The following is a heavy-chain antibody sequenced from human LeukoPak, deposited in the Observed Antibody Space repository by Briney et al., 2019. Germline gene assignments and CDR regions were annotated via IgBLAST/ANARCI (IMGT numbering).Heavy chain of an antibody. Sequence: GRSLRLSCAASGFTFDDYGMHWVRQAPGKGLEWVSGISWNSGSIGYADSVEGRFTISRDNAKNSLYLQMNSLRAEDTALYYCAKAPRGNDDYFDYWGQGTPVTVSS. CDR3: AKAPRGNDDYFDY. V-gene: IGHV3-9*01. CDR1: GFTFDDYG. J-gene: IGHJ4*02. CDR2: ISWNSGSI. D-gene: IGHD3-16*01.